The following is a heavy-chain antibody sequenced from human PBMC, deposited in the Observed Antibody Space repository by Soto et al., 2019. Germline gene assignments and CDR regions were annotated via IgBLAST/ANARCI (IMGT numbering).Heavy chain of an antibody. CDR3: SKQFYDFWSGYWYYYYMDV. CDR1: GFTFSSYA. D-gene: IGHD3-3*01. J-gene: IGHJ6*03. CDR2: ISGSGGST. Sequence: GGSLRLSCAASGFTFSSYAMSWVRQAPGKGQEWVSAISGSGGSTYYAEHVKGRFTISRDNSKNTLYLQMNSLRAEDTAVYYCSKQFYDFWSGYWYYYYMDVWGKGTTVTVS. V-gene: IGHV3-23*01.